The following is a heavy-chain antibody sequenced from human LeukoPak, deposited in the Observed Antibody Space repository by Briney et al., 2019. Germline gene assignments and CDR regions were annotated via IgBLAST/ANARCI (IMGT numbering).Heavy chain of an antibody. CDR2: IYSGGST. Sequence: GSLRLSCAASGFTVSSNYMSWVRQAPGKGLEWVSVIYSGGSTYYADSVKGRFTISRDNAKNSLYLQMNSLRAEDTAVYYCARESWFGELSNELFDYWGQGTLVTVSS. D-gene: IGHD3-10*01. CDR3: ARESWFGELSNELFDY. V-gene: IGHV3-53*01. CDR1: GFTVSSNY. J-gene: IGHJ4*02.